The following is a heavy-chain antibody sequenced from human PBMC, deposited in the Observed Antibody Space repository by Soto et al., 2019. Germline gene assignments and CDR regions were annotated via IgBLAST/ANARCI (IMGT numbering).Heavy chain of an antibody. J-gene: IGHJ6*02. CDR2: INPSGGST. D-gene: IGHD3-3*01. V-gene: IGHV1-46*01. CDR1: GYTFTSYY. CDR3: ARDRRTVGTYYDFWSGYLSQYYYGMDV. Sequence: ASVKVSCKASGYTFTSYYMHWVRQAPGQGLEWMGIINPSGGSTSYAQKFQGRVTMTRDTSTSAVYMELSSLRSEDTAVYYCARDRRTVGTYYDFWSGYLSQYYYGMDVWGQGTTVTVSS.